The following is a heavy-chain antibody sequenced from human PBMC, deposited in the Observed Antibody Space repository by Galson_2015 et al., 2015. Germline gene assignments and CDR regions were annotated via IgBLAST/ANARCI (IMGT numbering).Heavy chain of an antibody. CDR2: IGSGSSYM. CDR1: GFTFSTYS. J-gene: IGHJ4*02. D-gene: IGHD2-2*01. Sequence: SLRLSCAASGFTFSTYSMNWVRQAPGKGLEWVSSIGSGSSYMYYADSVKGRFTISRDNAKNSVYLQMNSLRAEDTAVYYCARPYCTSTTCAFYFGYWGQGTLVTVSS. CDR3: ARPYCTSTTCAFYFGY. V-gene: IGHV3-21*01.